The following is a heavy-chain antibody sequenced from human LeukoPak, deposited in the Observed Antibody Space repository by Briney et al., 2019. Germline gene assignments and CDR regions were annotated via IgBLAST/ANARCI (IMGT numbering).Heavy chain of an antibody. CDR2: INPNSGGT. V-gene: IGHV1-2*02. CDR1: GYTFTGYY. CDR3: AREFITFGPDY. D-gene: IGHD3-16*01. Sequence: AASVKVSCKASGYTFTGYYMHWVRQAPGQGLEWMGWINPNSGGTKYAQKFQGRVTMTRDTSISTAYMELSRLRSDDTAVYYCAREFITFGPDYWGQGTLVTVSS. J-gene: IGHJ4*02.